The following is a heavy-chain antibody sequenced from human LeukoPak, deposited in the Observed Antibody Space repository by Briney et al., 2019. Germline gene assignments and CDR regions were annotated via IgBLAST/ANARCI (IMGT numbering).Heavy chain of an antibody. V-gene: IGHV3-30*02. J-gene: IGHJ4*02. Sequence: GRSLRLSCAASGFIFTDYGMHWVRQAPGKGLEWLTFIRYDGSDKYYADSVKGRFTISRDNSKNTLYLQMNSLTSEDTAVYYCAKEGTASKPSDLDHRGQGILVTVSS. D-gene: IGHD1/OR15-1a*01. CDR2: IRYDGSDK. CDR1: GFIFTDYG. CDR3: AKEGTASKPSDLDH.